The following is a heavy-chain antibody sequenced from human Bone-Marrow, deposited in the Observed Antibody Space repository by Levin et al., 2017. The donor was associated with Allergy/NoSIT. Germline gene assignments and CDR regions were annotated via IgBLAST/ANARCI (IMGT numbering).Heavy chain of an antibody. CDR2: INPNSGAT. V-gene: IGHV1-2*06. D-gene: IGHD3-3*01. Sequence: GESLKISCKASGYTFTDYYIHWVRQAPGQGLEWMGRINPNSGATNYAQKFRGRVPMTRDTSISTAYMELTRLRSDDTAVYYCARGGAPWYDFWSGYSRDPNWFDPWGQGTLVTVSS. CDR3: ARGGAPWYDFWSGYSRDPNWFDP. J-gene: IGHJ5*02. CDR1: GYTFTDYY.